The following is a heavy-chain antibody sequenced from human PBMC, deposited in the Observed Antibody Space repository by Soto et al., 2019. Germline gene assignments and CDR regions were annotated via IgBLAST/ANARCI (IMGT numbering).Heavy chain of an antibody. CDR1: GGSISSYY. V-gene: IGHV4-59*08. CDR3: ASMGYHYGSGSYPLDY. J-gene: IGHJ4*02. CDR2: IYNSGST. Sequence: QVQLQESGPGLVKPSETLSLTCTVSGGSISSYYWTWIRQPPGKGLEWIGFIYNSGSTHYNPSLRRRVTISVDPSKNQFSLKLRSVAAADTAVYYCASMGYHYGSGSYPLDYWGQGTLVTVSS. D-gene: IGHD3-10*01.